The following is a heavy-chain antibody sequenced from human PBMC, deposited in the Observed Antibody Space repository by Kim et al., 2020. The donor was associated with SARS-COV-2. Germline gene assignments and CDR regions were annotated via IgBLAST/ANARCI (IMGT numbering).Heavy chain of an antibody. Sequence: GGSLRLSCAASGVSVSTNYMSWVRQTPGKGLEWVSMIYSGGNTYYTDSVKGRFTISRDNSKNTFYLQLNSLRAEDTALFYCSRVGIAVAGTEGAFDIWRQGTLVTVSS. D-gene: IGHD6-19*01. V-gene: IGHV3-53*01. CDR3: SRVGIAVAGTEGAFDI. CDR1: GVSVSTNY. CDR2: IYSGGNT. J-gene: IGHJ3*02.